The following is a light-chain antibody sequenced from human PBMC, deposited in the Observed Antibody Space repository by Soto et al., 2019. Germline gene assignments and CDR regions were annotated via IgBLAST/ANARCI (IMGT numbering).Light chain of an antibody. Sequence: AIRMTQSPSSLSASTGDRVTITCRASQGINSYLAWYQQKPGKAPKLLIYAASTLQSGVPSRFSGCGSGTDFTLSISCLQSEDFANYYCQQYYSYPRTFGQGTKVEIK. CDR2: AAS. CDR3: QQYYSYPRT. J-gene: IGKJ1*01. CDR1: QGINSY. V-gene: IGKV1-8*01.